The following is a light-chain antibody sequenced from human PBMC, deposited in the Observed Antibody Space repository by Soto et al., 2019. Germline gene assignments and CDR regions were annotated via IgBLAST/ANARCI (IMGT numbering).Light chain of an antibody. V-gene: IGKV3-20*01. Sequence: EIVLTQSPGTLSMSPGERATLSCRASQSISHKYLAWFQKRPGQAPRLLIHGVSVRATGIPDRFSASGFGTDFTITISRLEPEHFAVYYCQLYSGSTWTFGQGTKVEIK. CDR1: QSISHKY. CDR2: GVS. CDR3: QLYSGSTWT. J-gene: IGKJ1*01.